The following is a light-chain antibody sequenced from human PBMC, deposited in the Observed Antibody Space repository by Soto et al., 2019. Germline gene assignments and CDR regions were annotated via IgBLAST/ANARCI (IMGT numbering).Light chain of an antibody. CDR2: GPS. CDR1: QSVSSNY. CDR3: QQYGSSGT. Sequence: EIVLTQSPDTLSLSPVERAALSCRASQSVSSNYLAWYQHKPGQAPRLLIYGPSSRATGIPDRFSGSGSGTEFTLTISRLEPEDFAVYYCQQYGSSGTFGKGTKVDIK. J-gene: IGKJ1*01. V-gene: IGKV3-20*01.